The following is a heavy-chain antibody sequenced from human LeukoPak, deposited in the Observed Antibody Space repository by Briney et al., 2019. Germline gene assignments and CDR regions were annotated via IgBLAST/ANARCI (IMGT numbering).Heavy chain of an antibody. J-gene: IGHJ5*02. CDR2: INSDGSST. CDR3: ARDRGLGRQWLVLGTSNWFDP. Sequence: PGGSLRLSCAASGFTFSSYWMHWVRQAPGKGLVWVSRINSDGSSTSYADSVKGRFTISRDNAKNTLYLQMNSLRAEDTAVYYCARDRGLGRQWLVLGTSNWFDPWGQGTLVTVSS. D-gene: IGHD6-19*01. V-gene: IGHV3-74*01. CDR1: GFTFSSYW.